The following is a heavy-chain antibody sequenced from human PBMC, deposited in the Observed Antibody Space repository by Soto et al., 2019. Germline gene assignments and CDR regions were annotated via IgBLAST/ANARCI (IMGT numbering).Heavy chain of an antibody. Sequence: QVQLQESGPGLVKPSETLSLTCTVSGGFISSYYWSLIRQPPGKGLELIGYIYYSGSTNYNLSLKRRVTISVDMSKTQFTPKLSSMNAADTAVYYCARVVDSISWYWIYYYSYGMYVLGQGTTVTVSS. CDR1: GGFISSYY. CDR2: IYYSGST. D-gene: IGHD6-13*01. CDR3: ARVVDSISWYWIYYYSYGMYV. V-gene: IGHV4-59*01. J-gene: IGHJ6*02.